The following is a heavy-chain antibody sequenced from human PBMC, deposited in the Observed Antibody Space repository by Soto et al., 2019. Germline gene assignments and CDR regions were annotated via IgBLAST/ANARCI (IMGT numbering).Heavy chain of an antibody. CDR3: ARPRNSSGYYAYFQH. V-gene: IGHV4-34*01. D-gene: IGHD3-22*01. CDR1: GGSFSGYY. J-gene: IGHJ1*01. CDR2: INHSGST. Sequence: QVQLQQWGAGLLKPSETLSLTCAVYGGSFSGYYWSWIRQPPGKGLEWIGEINHSGSTNYNPSLKSRVTISVDTSKNQFSLKLSSVTAADTAVYYCARPRNSSGYYAYFQHWGQGTLVTVSS.